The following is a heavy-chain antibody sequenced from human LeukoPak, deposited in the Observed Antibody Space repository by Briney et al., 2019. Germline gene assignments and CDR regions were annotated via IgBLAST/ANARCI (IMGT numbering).Heavy chain of an antibody. J-gene: IGHJ5*02. Sequence: GGSLRLSCAASGFTFSDYNMRWIRQAPGKGLEWVSSISSSSSYIYYADSVKGRFTISRDNAKNSLYLQMNSLRAEDTAVYYCASQPLTGYYWIDPWGQGTLVTVSS. D-gene: IGHD3-9*01. CDR1: GFTFSDYN. CDR2: ISSSSSYI. CDR3: ASQPLTGYYWIDP. V-gene: IGHV3-21*01.